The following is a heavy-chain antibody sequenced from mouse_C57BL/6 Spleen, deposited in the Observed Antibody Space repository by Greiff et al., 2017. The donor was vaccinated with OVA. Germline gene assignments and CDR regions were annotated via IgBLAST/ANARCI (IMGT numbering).Heavy chain of an antibody. CDR1: GYTFTSYW. CDR3: ARLTTVVATDY. Sequence: QVQLQQPGAELVMPGASVKLSCKASGYTFTSYWMHWVKQRPGQGLEWIGEIDPSDSYTNYNQKFKGKSTLTVDKSSSTAYMQLISLTSEDSAVYYCARLTTVVATDYWGQGTTLTVSS. V-gene: IGHV1-69*01. D-gene: IGHD1-1*01. CDR2: IDPSDSYT. J-gene: IGHJ2*01.